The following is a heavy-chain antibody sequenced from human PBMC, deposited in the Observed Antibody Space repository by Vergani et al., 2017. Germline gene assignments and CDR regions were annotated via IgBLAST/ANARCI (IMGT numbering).Heavy chain of an antibody. D-gene: IGHD2-21*01. J-gene: IGHJ4*02. Sequence: EVQLLESGGGSAQPGESLRLSCVASGFTFTAHGLNWVRQAPGKGLEWVSGISGQNFRTHYADSVKGRFTLSRDDSENTVYLQINSLRAEDTAFYYCEDLYGDDGFSPFWGQGTLVTVSS. CDR2: ISGQNFRT. V-gene: IGHV3-23*01. CDR3: EDLYGDDGFSPF. CDR1: GFTFTAHG.